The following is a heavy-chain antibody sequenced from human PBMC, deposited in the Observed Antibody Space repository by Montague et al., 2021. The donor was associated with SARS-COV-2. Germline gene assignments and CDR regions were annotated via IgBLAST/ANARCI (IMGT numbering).Heavy chain of an antibody. V-gene: IGHV4-59*02. J-gene: IGHJ4*02. CDR2: LLHTGTS. Sequence: SETLSLTCAVYRDSVDRGTQTRIRRAHVGPLVSVQHLLHTGTSEYNPSLQRRASISADASKNSLSLSLASVTAADTAVYYCAREQDWASHFDLWGQGILVTVSS. CDR1: RDSVDRGT. D-gene: IGHD3/OR15-3a*01. CDR3: AREQDWASHFDL.